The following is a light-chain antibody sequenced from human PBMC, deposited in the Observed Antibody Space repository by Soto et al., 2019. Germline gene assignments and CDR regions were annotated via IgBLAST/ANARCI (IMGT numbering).Light chain of an antibody. J-gene: IGKJ1*01. CDR2: AAS. Sequence: DIQMAQSPSSLSASVGDRVTITCRASQGISTYLAWYQQKPGKVPKLLIYAASTLQSGVPSRFSGSGSGTDFTLTISSLQPEDVATYYCQKYNSAPETFGQGTKVDI. V-gene: IGKV1-27*01. CDR3: QKYNSAPET. CDR1: QGISTY.